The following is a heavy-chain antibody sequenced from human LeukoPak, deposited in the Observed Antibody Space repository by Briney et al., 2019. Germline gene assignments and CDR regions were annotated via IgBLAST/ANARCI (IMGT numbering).Heavy chain of an antibody. J-gene: IGHJ4*02. V-gene: IGHV3-33*01. CDR2: IWYDGSNK. Sequence: PGGSLRLSCAASGFTFSSYGMHWVRQAPGKGLEWVAVIWYDGSNKYYADSVKGRFTISRDNSKNTLYLQMNSLRAEDTAVYYCARGGDWNDEEYYFDYWGQGTLATVSS. CDR1: GFTFSSYG. D-gene: IGHD1-1*01. CDR3: ARGGDWNDEEYYFDY.